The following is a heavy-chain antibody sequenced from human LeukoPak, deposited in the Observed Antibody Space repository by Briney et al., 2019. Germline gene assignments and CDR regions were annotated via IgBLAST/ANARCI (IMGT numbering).Heavy chain of an antibody. CDR3: ARTGSPTVTTFAVDY. CDR2: ISYDGSNK. J-gene: IGHJ4*02. CDR1: GFTFSSYT. D-gene: IGHD4-17*01. V-gene: IGHV3-30-3*01. Sequence: GGSLRLSCAASGFTFSSYTMHWVRQAPGKGLEWVALISYDGSNKYYVDSVKGRFTISRDNSKNTLYLQMNSLRVEDTAVYYCARTGSPTVTTFAVDYWGQGTLVTVSS.